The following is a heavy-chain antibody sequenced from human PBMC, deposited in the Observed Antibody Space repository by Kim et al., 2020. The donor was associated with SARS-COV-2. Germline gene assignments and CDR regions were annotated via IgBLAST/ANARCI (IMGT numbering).Heavy chain of an antibody. Sequence: SDGSTTNYADSVKGRFAISRDNAKNTLFLQVNSLRAEDTAVYYCARGLGDWGQGTLVTVSS. J-gene: IGHJ4*02. CDR2: SDGSTT. V-gene: IGHV3-74*01. CDR3: ARGLGD. D-gene: IGHD3-16*01.